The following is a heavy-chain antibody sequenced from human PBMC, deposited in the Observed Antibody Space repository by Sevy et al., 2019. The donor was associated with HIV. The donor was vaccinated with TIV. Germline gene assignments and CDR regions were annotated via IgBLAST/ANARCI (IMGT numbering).Heavy chain of an antibody. CDR1: GFSFSDYW. CDR3: ATAPGTGY. J-gene: IGHJ4*02. V-gene: IGHV3-15*01. CDR2: IKSNSDGGTT. Sequence: GGSLRLSCAASGFSFSDYWMSWVRQAPGKGLEWVGRIKSNSDGGTTDYAAPLEGRFTMSRDDSENKIYLQINNLKIEDTAVYYCATAPGTGYWGQGTLVTVSS. D-gene: IGHD3-10*01.